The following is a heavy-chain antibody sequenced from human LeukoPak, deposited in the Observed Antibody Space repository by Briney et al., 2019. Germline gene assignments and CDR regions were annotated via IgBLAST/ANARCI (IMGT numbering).Heavy chain of an antibody. V-gene: IGHV3-9*01. D-gene: IGHD3-10*01. J-gene: IGHJ6*02. CDR2: ISWNSGSI. CDR3: AKANGSGTLDGMDV. CDR1: GFTFDDYA. Sequence: GGSLRLSCAASGFTFDDYAMHWVRQAPGKGLEWVSGISWNSGSIGYADSVKGRFTISRDNAKNSLYLQMNSLRAEDTALYYCAKANGSGTLDGMDVWGQGTTVTVSS.